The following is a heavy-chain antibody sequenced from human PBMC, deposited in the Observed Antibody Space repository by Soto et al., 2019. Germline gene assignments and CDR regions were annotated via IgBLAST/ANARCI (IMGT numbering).Heavy chain of an antibody. J-gene: IGHJ4*02. Sequence: QVQLVQSGAEVKKPGSSVKVYCKASGGTFSSYAISWVRQDPGQGLEWMGGIITIFVTANYAQKFQGRVTITADKSTSTAYLELRSLRSEDTAVYYCAGWEQQRAGKDYWGQGTLVTVSS. CDR3: AGWEQQRAGKDY. CDR1: GGTFSSYA. V-gene: IGHV1-69*06. D-gene: IGHD6-13*01. CDR2: IITIFVTA.